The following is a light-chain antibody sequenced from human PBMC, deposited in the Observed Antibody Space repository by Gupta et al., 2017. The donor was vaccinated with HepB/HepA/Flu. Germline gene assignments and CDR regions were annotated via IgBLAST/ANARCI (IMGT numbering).Light chain of an antibody. CDR3: STWDSTLSAVL. Sequence: QAGLTQPPSVYQGLRQTATLTCTGNTNNIGHQGATWLQQHQGHPPKLLSYRNNNRPSGISERFSASRSGNTASLTITGLLPEDEADYYCSTWDSTLSAVLFGGGTKLTVL. CDR2: RNN. V-gene: IGLV10-54*04. J-gene: IGLJ2*01. CDR1: TNNIGHQG.